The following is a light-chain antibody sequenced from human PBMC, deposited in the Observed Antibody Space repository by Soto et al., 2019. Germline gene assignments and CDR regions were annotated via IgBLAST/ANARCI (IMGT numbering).Light chain of an antibody. Sequence: QSVLTQPASVFGSPGQSITISCTGTSSDVGGYNYVSWYQQHPGKAPQLMIYDVSSRPSGVSNRFSGSKSDNTASLTISGLQAEDEADYYCSSYTSSSTLVFGTGTKLTVL. V-gene: IGLV2-14*03. CDR1: SSDVGGYNY. J-gene: IGLJ1*01. CDR3: SSYTSSSTLV. CDR2: DVS.